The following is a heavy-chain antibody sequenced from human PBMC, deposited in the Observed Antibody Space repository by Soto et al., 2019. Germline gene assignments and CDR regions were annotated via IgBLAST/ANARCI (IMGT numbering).Heavy chain of an antibody. CDR2: IYYSGST. J-gene: IGHJ4*02. CDR1: GGSISSADFY. V-gene: IGHV4-30-4*01. CDR3: ARDRTTMVIDY. Sequence: SETLSLTCTVSGGSISSADFYWSWIRQPPGKGLERIGYIYYSGSTYYNSSLKSRVTISIDTSKNQFSLKLSSVTAADTAVYYCARDRTTMVIDYWGQGTLVTVSS. D-gene: IGHD3-10*01.